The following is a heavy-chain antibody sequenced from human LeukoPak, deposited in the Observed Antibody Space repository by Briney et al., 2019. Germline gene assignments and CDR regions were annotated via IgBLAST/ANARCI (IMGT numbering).Heavy chain of an antibody. J-gene: IGHJ4*02. D-gene: IGHD2-2*01. CDR3: AEDPSGGIYCSSTSCPEGLFDY. CDR1: GFTFSSYA. CDR2: ISGSGGST. Sequence: GGSLRLSCAASGFTFSSYAMSWVRQAPGKGLEWVSAISGSGGSTYYADSVKGRFTISRDNSKNTLYLQMNSLRAEDTAVYYCAEDPSGGIYCSSTSCPEGLFDYWGQGTLVTVSS. V-gene: IGHV3-23*01.